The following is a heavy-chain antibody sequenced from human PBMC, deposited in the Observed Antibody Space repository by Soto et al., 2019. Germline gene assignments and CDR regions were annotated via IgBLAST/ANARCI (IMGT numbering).Heavy chain of an antibody. CDR2: IYHSGST. V-gene: IGHV4-4*02. CDR3: ACGVVVVTATLREGYGMDV. J-gene: IGHJ6*02. D-gene: IGHD2-21*02. Sequence: SETLSLTCAVSGGSISSSNWWSWVRQPPGKGLEWIGEIYHSGSTNYNPSLKSRVTISVDKSKNQFSLKLSSVTAADTAVYYCACGVVVVTATLREGYGMDVWGQGTTVTVSS. CDR1: GGSISSSNW.